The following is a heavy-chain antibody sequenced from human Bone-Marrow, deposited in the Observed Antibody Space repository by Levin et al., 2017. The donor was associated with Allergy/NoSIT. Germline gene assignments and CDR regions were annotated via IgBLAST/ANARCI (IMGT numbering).Heavy chain of an antibody. J-gene: IGHJ5*02. CDR1: GESIGSANYY. CDR3: VREEAFGESWFDP. V-gene: IGHV4-30-4*01. CDR2: VYYDGAN. D-gene: IGHD3-10*01. Sequence: SSETLSLTCTVSGESIGSANYYWSWIRQSPTEGLEWIGNVYYDGANFYNPSLRGRLTISMDTSKNQLSLKLTSVTAADTAVYFCVREEAFGESWFDPWGQGVRVTVSS.